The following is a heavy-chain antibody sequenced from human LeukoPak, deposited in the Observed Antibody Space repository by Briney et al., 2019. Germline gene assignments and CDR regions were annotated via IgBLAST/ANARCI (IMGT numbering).Heavy chain of an antibody. Sequence: GGSLRLSCAVSGLTFSDFYMSWIRQAPGQGLEWVSYISSSGSTIYYADSVKGRFTISRDNAKNSLFLQMNSLRADDTAVYYCARIGSTSLGDFWGPGTLVTVSS. J-gene: IGHJ4*02. CDR1: GLTFSDFY. V-gene: IGHV3-11*01. CDR3: ARIGSTSLGDF. CDR2: ISSSGSTI. D-gene: IGHD2-2*01.